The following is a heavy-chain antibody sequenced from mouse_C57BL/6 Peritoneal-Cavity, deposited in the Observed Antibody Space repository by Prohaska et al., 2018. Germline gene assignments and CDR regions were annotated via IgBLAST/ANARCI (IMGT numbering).Heavy chain of an antibody. CDR2: IDQGSGST. CDR3: ATIYDGYPRAMDY. Sequence: QVQLQQPGAELVKPGASVKMSCKASGYTFTSYWITWVKQRPGQCLGWIGAIDQGSGSTNDNEKFKSKATLTVDTSSSTAYMQLSSLTSEDSAVYYCATIYDGYPRAMDYWGQGTSVTVSS. J-gene: IGHJ4*01. D-gene: IGHD2-3*01. CDR1: GYTFTSYW. V-gene: IGHV1-55*01.